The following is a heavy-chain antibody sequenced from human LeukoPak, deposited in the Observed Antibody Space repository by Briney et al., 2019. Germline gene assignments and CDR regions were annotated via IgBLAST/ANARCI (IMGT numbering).Heavy chain of an antibody. V-gene: IGHV3-21*01. D-gene: IGHD3-22*01. CDR3: ARDRYYYDSSGFYYPDAFDI. CDR2: ISSSSSHI. Sequence: GGSLRLSCAASGFTFSSYSMNWVRQAPGKWLEWVSSISSSSSHIYYADSMKGRFTISRDNAKNSLYLQMNSLRAEDTAVYYCARDRYYYDSSGFYYPDAFDIWGQGTMVTVSS. J-gene: IGHJ3*02. CDR1: GFTFSSYS.